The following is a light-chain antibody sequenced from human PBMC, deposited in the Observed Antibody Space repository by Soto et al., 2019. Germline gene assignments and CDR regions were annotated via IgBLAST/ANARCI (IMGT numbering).Light chain of an antibody. CDR3: CAYAGTSTLWL. V-gene: IGLV2-11*01. J-gene: IGLJ3*02. CDR2: DVT. Sequence: QSALTQPRSVSGSPGQSVTFSCTGTSGDIGGYDFVSWFQQHPGKAPKLILYDVTKRPSGVPDRFSGSKSGNTASLTISGLQSDDEAEYYCCAYAGTSTLWLFGGGTKVTVL. CDR1: SGDIGGYDF.